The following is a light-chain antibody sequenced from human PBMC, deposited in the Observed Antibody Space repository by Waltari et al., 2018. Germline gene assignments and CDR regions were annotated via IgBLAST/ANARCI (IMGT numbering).Light chain of an antibody. CDR3: QQRRRWPLT. CDR1: QTVDTY. V-gene: IGKV3-11*01. CDR2: DTS. Sequence: ELVLTQSPATLSFSPAERATLSCRASQTVDTYLAWYQQRPGQAPRLLIYDTSNRATCIPDMFSCSGSETDFTRTSSSLEPEDFAVYYCQQRRRWPLTFGGGSKVEI. J-gene: IGKJ4*01.